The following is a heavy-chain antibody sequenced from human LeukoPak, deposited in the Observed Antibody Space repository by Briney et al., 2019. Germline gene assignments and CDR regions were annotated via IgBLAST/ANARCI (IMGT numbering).Heavy chain of an antibody. CDR1: GGSVSSGSYY. Sequence: PSETLSLICTVSGGSVSSGSYYWSWIRQPPGKGLEWIGYFYYSGSTNYNPSLKSRVTISVDTSKNQFSLKLSSVTAADTAVYYCARQYGDCGEFDYWGQGTLVTVSS. J-gene: IGHJ4*02. V-gene: IGHV4-61*01. D-gene: IGHD4-17*01. CDR2: FYYSGST. CDR3: ARQYGDCGEFDY.